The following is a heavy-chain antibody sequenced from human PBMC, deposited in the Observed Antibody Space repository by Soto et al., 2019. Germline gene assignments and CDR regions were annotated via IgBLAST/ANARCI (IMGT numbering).Heavy chain of an antibody. CDR3: AREVNSSPARGPNWFDP. J-gene: IGHJ5*02. Sequence: SETLSLTCAVSGDSIDNSPWWSGVRQTPGKGLEWIGETYHSGTTNYNPSLKTRVTISIDKSKNQFSLKMNSVTAADTAVYYCAREVNSSPARGPNWFDPWGQGTLVTVSS. D-gene: IGHD6-13*01. V-gene: IGHV4-4*02. CDR1: GDSIDNSPW. CDR2: TYHSGTT.